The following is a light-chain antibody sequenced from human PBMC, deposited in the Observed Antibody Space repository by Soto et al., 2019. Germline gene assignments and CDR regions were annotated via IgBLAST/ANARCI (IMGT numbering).Light chain of an antibody. CDR3: CSYAGSYTFV. CDR2: DVS. Sequence: QSALTQPRSVSGSPGQSVTISCTGTSSDVGGYNYVSWYQQHPGKAPKLMIYDVSKRPSGVPDRFSGSKSGNTASLTISGLQSDDDADYYCCSYAGSYTFVFGTGTKVTDL. CDR1: SSDVGGYNY. V-gene: IGLV2-11*01. J-gene: IGLJ1*01.